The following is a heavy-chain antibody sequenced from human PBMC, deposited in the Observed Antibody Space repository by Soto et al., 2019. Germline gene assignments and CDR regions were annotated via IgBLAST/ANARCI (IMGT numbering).Heavy chain of an antibody. CDR3: ARTLPYTTGPFDY. V-gene: IGHV3-21*01. D-gene: IGHD6-19*01. CDR2: ISSSSNYI. Sequence: EVXXXESXXGXXXXXGSXXLXXXASGXTXSTYSMXWVRQAPGKGLEWVSSISSSSNYIYYADSMKGRFTXSXXNXXXXXYLQMNSLRAEDTAVYYCARTLPYTTGPFDYWGXXTLVTVSS. CDR1: GXTXSTYS. J-gene: IGHJ4*01.